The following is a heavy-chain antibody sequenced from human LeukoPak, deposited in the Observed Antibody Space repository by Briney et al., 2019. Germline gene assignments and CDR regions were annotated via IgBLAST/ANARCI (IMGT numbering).Heavy chain of an antibody. Sequence: PGRSLRLSCAASGFTFSSYGMHWVRQAPGKGLEWVAVISYDGSNKYYADSVKGRFTISRDNSKNTLYLQMNSLRAEDTAVYYCAREGRVGYWGQGTLVTVSS. V-gene: IGHV3-30*03. CDR1: GFTFSSYG. CDR2: ISYDGSNK. J-gene: IGHJ4*02. CDR3: AREGRVGY.